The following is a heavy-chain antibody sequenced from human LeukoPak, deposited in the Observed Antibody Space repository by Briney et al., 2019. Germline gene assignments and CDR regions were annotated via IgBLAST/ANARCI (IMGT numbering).Heavy chain of an antibody. CDR1: GFTFSSYA. D-gene: IGHD3-10*01. Sequence: PGRSLRLSCAASGFTFSSYAMSWVRQAPGKGLEWVSAISGSGGSTYYADSVKGRFTISRDNSKNTLYLQMNSLRAEDTAVYYCAKGYRFGELFTFDYWGQGTLVTVSS. CDR3: AKGYRFGELFTFDY. V-gene: IGHV3-23*01. J-gene: IGHJ4*02. CDR2: ISGSGGST.